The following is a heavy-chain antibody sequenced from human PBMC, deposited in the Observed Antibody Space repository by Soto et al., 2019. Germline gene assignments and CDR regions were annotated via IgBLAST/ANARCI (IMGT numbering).Heavy chain of an antibody. J-gene: IGHJ5*02. CDR1: GGSISSSSYY. CDR3: SRGGSSWYGEWFDP. CDR2: IYYSGST. Sequence: SETLSLTCTVSGGSISSSSYYWGWIRQPPGKGLEWIGSIYYSGSTYYNPSLKSRVTISVDTSKNQFSLKLSSVTAADTAVYYCSRGGSSWYGEWFDPWGQGTLVTVSS. D-gene: IGHD6-13*01. V-gene: IGHV4-39*01.